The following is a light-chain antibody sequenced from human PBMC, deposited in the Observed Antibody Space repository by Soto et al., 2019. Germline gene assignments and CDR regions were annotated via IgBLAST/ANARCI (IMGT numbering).Light chain of an antibody. V-gene: IGKV1-12*01. CDR1: XGXXXW. Sequence: DIQMTQSPSSVSASVGDRVTITCRASXGXXXWLAWYQQKPGKAPKLLIYAASSLQSGVPSRFSGSGSGTDFTLTISSLXPXXFATYXXXXANSFPLTFGGGTKVEIK. J-gene: IGKJ4*01. CDR3: XXANSFPLT. CDR2: AAS.